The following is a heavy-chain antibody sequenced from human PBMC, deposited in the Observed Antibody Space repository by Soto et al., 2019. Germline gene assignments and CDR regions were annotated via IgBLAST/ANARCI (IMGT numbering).Heavy chain of an antibody. CDR3: ASRAGYYKRSLAYYYYYYGMDV. D-gene: IGHD3-9*01. CDR2: IIPIFGTA. J-gene: IGHJ6*02. V-gene: IGHV1-69*13. Sequence: SVKVSCKASGGTFSSYAISCVLQSPLQWLDWMGGIIPIFGTANYAQKFQGRVTITADESTSTAYMELSSLRSEDTAVYYCASRAGYYKRSLAYYYYYYGMDVWGQGTTVTVSS. CDR1: GGTFSSYA.